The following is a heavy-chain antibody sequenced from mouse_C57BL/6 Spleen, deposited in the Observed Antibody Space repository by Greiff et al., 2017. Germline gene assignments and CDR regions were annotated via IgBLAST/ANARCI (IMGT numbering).Heavy chain of an antibody. CDR3: TTDYYSSSYRSCFDY. CDR1: GFNITDYY. Sequence: VQLQQSGAELVRPGASVTLSCTASGFNITDYYMHWVKQTPEQGLEWIGRIDPEDGDTEYAPKFQGQATMTADTSYNTAYLQLISLTSGDTAVDYCTTDYYSSSYRSCFDYGGQGTTLTVSS. CDR2: IDPEDGDT. J-gene: IGHJ2*01. D-gene: IGHD1-1*01. V-gene: IGHV14-1*01.